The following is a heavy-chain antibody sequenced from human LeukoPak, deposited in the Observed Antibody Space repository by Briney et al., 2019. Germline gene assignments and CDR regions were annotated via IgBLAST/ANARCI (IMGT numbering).Heavy chain of an antibody. CDR2: INYSGST. CDR3: ARGRAATPFDD. Sequence: SETLSLTCTVSGGSISSYYWNWIRQPPGKGLEWVCYINYSGSTKHKPSLKSRVTISVDTSKNQFSMKLSSVTAADTAVYYCARGRAATPFDDWSQGTLVTV. V-gene: IGHV4-59*01. J-gene: IGHJ4*02. D-gene: IGHD1-26*01. CDR1: GGSISSYY.